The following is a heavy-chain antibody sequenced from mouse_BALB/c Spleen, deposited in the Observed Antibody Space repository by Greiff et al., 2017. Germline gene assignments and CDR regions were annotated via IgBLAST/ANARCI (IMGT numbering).Heavy chain of an antibody. CDR3: VRVSPLRSFDY. D-gene: IGHD1-1*01. J-gene: IGHJ2*01. V-gene: IGHV2-9-2*01. Sequence: VHLVESGPGLVAPSQSLSITCTVSGFSLTSYDISWIRQPPGKGLEWLGVIWTGGGTNYNSAFMSRLSISKDNSKSQVFLKMNSLQTDDTAIYYCVRVSPLRSFDYWGQGTTLTVSS. CDR2: IWTGGGT. CDR1: GFSLTSYD.